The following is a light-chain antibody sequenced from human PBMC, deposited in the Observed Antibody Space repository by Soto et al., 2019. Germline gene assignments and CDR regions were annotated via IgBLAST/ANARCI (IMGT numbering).Light chain of an antibody. CDR2: GPS. V-gene: IGKV3-20*01. Sequence: VLTQSPGTLSLSPGESATFSCRASQSVRGNYFAWYQQRPGHPPRLLVYGPSVRAAGVASRFVGSGSRSEFTLTLNSVPPEDFAVYYCHQFGMSPFSFGPRTTLDIK. CDR1: QSVRGNY. CDR3: HQFGMSPFS. J-gene: IGKJ3*01.